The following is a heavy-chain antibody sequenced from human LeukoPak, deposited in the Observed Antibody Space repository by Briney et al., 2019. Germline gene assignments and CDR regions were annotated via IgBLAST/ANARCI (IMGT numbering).Heavy chain of an antibody. CDR3: TTHNRNGLTYYYYYYMDV. Sequence: GGSLRLSCAASGFTFSSYAMSWVRQAPGKGLEWVSAISGSGGSTYYADSVKGRFTISRDNSKNTLYLQMNSLKTEDTAVYYCTTHNRNGLTYYYYYYMDVWGKGTTVTISS. D-gene: IGHD3/OR15-3a*01. CDR2: ISGSGGST. CDR1: GFTFSSYA. J-gene: IGHJ6*03. V-gene: IGHV3-23*01.